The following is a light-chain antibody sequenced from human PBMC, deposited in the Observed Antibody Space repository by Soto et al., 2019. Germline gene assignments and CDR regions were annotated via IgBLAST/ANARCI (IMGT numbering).Light chain of an antibody. CDR1: SSNIGAGYD. CDR2: GNS. Sequence: QSVLTQPPSVSGAPGQRVTISCTGSSSNIGAGYDVHWYQQLPGTAPKLLIYGNSNRPSGVPDRFSGSKSGTSASLAITGLQAEDEADYYCQSYDNRLSPVVFGGGTKLTVL. J-gene: IGLJ2*01. CDR3: QSYDNRLSPVV. V-gene: IGLV1-40*01.